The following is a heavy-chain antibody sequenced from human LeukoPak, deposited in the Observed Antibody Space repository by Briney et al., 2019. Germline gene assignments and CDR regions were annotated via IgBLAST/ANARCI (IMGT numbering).Heavy chain of an antibody. V-gene: IGHV3-23*01. Sequence: PGGSLRLSCAASGFTFSTYSMSWVRLAPGKGLEWVSGISGSGANTYYADSVKGRFTISRDNSKNTLYLKMNSLRAEDTAVFYCAKYPASGGYFDYWGQGTLVTVSS. CDR1: GFTFSTYS. CDR3: AKYPASGGYFDY. J-gene: IGHJ4*02. D-gene: IGHD6-13*01. CDR2: ISGSGANT.